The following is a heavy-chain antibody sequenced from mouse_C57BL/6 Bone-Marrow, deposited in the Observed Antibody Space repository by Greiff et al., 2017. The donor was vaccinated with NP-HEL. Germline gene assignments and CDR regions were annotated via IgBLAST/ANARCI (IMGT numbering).Heavy chain of an antibody. V-gene: IGHV5-17*01. CDR2: ISSGSSTI. CDR1: GFTFSDYG. D-gene: IGHD2-3*01. J-gene: IGHJ3*01. CDR3: ARHDGDFFAY. Sequence: EVKLMESGGGLVKPGGSLKLSCAASGFTFSDYGMHWVRQAPEKGLEWVAYISSGSSTIYSADTVKGRFTISRDNAKNTLFLQMTSLRSEDTAMYYCARHDGDFFAYWGQGTLVTVSA.